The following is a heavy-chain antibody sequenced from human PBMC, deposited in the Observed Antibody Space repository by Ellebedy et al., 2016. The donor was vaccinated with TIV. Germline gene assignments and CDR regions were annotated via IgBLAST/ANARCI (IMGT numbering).Heavy chain of an antibody. CDR2: MKPNSGNT. D-gene: IGHD2-21*02. Sequence: ASVKVSCKASGYTFTSYDINWVRQATGQGLEWMGWMKPNSGNTGYAQKFQGRVTMTRNTSISTAYMELSYLRSEDTAVYYCARVRLTYGYYYMDVWGKGTTVTVSS. J-gene: IGHJ6*03. V-gene: IGHV1-8*01. CDR1: GYTFTSYD. CDR3: ARVRLTYGYYYMDV.